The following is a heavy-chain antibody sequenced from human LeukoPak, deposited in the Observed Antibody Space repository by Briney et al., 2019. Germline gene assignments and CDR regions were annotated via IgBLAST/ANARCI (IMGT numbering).Heavy chain of an antibody. V-gene: IGHV4-61*10. Sequence: SETLSLTCTVSGGSISTGAYYWTWIRQPAGKGLEWIGRVYSSGNTDYNPSLKSRVTISVDTSKNQFSLKLSSVTAADTAVYYCASGYSYGFSFDYWGQGTLVTVSS. CDR1: GGSISTGAYY. CDR2: VYSSGNT. CDR3: ASGYSYGFSFDY. J-gene: IGHJ4*02. D-gene: IGHD5-18*01.